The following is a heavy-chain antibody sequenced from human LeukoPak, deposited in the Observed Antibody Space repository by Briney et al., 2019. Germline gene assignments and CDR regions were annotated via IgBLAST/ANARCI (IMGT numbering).Heavy chain of an antibody. D-gene: IGHD6-13*01. CDR1: GFTVSSNY. CDR2: IYSGGST. Sequence: PGGSLRLSCAASGFTVSSNYMSWVRQAPGKGLEWVSVIYSGGSTYYADSVKGRFTISRDNSKNTLYLQMNSLRAEDTAVYYCAREGYSSSWYYFDYWGQGTLVTVSS. V-gene: IGHV3-66*01. CDR3: AREGYSSSWYYFDY. J-gene: IGHJ4*02.